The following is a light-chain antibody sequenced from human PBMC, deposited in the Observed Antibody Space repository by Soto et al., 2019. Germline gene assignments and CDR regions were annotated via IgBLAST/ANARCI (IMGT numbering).Light chain of an antibody. V-gene: IGLV2-14*01. CDR1: GSDIGTYNF. CDR2: DVA. CDR3: SSYTNTGTLVV. Sequence: QSALTQPASVSGSPGQSITISCSGSGSDIGTYNFVSWYQHHPGRAPKLIISDVANRPSGVSDRFSGSKSGSLASLTISGLQADDEAVYYCSSYTNTGTLVVFGVGTKLTVL. J-gene: IGLJ3*02.